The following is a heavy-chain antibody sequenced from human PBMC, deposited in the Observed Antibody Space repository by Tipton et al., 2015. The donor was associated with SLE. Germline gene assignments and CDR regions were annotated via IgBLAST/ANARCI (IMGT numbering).Heavy chain of an antibody. Sequence: TLSLTCAVYGGSFSGYYWSWIRQPPGKGLEWIGEINHSGGINYNPSLRSRVAISVETSKNQFSLKLSSVTAADTAVYYCARWGYDFWSGPGNYWGQGTLVTVSS. CDR3: ARWGYDFWSGPGNY. D-gene: IGHD3-3*01. CDR1: GGSFSGYY. V-gene: IGHV4-34*01. J-gene: IGHJ4*02. CDR2: INHSGGI.